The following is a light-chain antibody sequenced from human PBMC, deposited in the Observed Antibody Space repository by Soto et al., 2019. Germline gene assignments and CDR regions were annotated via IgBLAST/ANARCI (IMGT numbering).Light chain of an antibody. CDR2: GAP. V-gene: IGKV3-15*01. CDR1: HSVNSH. J-gene: IGKJ5*01. Sequence: MMMTQSPATLSVSPGERVTLSCRTSHSVNSHVAWYQQKPGQAPRLLFYGAPTRATGLPARFSGTGSGTEFTLTINSLQAEDSAVYYCQQYYNWPRTFGQGTRLEIK. CDR3: QQYYNWPRT.